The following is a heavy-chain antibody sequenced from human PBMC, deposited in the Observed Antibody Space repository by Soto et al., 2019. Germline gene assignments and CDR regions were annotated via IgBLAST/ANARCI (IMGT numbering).Heavy chain of an antibody. J-gene: IGHJ6*03. Sequence: GGSLRLSCAASGFTFSSYAMSWVRQAPGKGLEWVSAISGSGGSTYYADSVKGRFTISRDNSKNTLYLQMNSLRAEDTAVYYCAKRGAGNYYYYLDVWGKGTTVTVSS. CDR2: ISGSGGST. V-gene: IGHV3-23*01. CDR3: AKRGAGNYYYYLDV. D-gene: IGHD6-19*01. CDR1: GFTFSSYA.